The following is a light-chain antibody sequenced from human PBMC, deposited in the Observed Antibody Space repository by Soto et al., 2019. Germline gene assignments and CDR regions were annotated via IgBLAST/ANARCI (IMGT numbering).Light chain of an antibody. Sequence: EIVLTQSPGTLSLSPGERATLSCRASQSVSSSYLAWYQQKFGQAPRLLIYGASSRATGIPDMFSGSVSGTDFTLTISRLEPGDFAVYYCQQYGSSSWTFGQGTKVEIK. V-gene: IGKV3-20*01. CDR3: QQYGSSSWT. CDR2: GAS. J-gene: IGKJ1*01. CDR1: QSVSSSY.